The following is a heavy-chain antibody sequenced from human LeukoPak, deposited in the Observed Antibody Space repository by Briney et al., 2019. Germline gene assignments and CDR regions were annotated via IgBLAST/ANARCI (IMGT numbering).Heavy chain of an antibody. D-gene: IGHD3-10*01. CDR1: GSTFTGYY. J-gene: IGHJ4*02. CDR3: ARGPSLWFGA. Sequence: ASVKVSCKASGSTFTGYYMHWVRQAPGQGLEWMGIINPSSGSTGYAQRFRVRVTMTRDTSTSTVYMELSSLRSEDTAVYYCARGPSLWFGAWGQGTLVTVSS. CDR2: INPSSGST. V-gene: IGHV1-46*01.